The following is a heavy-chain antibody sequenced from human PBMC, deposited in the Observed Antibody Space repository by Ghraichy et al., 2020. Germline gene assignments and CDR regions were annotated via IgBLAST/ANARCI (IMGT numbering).Heavy chain of an antibody. V-gene: IGHV4-39*01. CDR2: IYYRGNT. CDR1: GGSISSSSYF. CDR3: ARISPSFGGVTRARVFTEFDY. D-gene: IGHD3-16*01. Sequence: SETLSLTCTVSGGSISSSSYFWGWIRQPPGKGLEWLGSIYYRGNTYYNPPLKSRVTISVDMYQNQFSLKLSSVTAADTAVYYCARISPSFGGVTRARVFTEFDYWGQGTLVTVSS. J-gene: IGHJ4*02.